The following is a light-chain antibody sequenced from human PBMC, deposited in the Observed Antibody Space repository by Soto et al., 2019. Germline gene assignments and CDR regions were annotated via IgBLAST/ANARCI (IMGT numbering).Light chain of an antibody. Sequence: DIQLTQSPSPLSASVGDRLTISCRASQGIGNALGWYQQKPGTPPKLLIYSASSLPSGVPSRFSGSGSGTDFTLTISSLQPEDFATYYCQQANSFPLTFGQGTRLEIK. V-gene: IGKV1-12*01. CDR1: QGIGNA. CDR3: QQANSFPLT. J-gene: IGKJ5*01. CDR2: SAS.